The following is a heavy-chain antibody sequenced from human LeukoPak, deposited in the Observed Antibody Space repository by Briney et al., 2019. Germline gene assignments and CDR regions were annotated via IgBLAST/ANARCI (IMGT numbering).Heavy chain of an antibody. V-gene: IGHV3-23*01. CDR3: AKGLYSSGWSDIDY. Sequence: GGSLRLSCAASGFTFSSYAMSWVRQAPGKGLEWVSAISGSGGSTYYADSVKGRFTISRDNSKNTLYLQMNSLRAEDTAVYYCAKGLYSSGWSDIDYWGQGTLVTVSS. D-gene: IGHD6-19*01. CDR2: ISGSGGST. CDR1: GFTFSSYA. J-gene: IGHJ4*02.